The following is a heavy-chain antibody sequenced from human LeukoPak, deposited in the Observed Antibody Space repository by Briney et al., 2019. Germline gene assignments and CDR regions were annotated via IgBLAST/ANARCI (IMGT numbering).Heavy chain of an antibody. CDR2: IYTNGIS. CDR1: GASIRSYY. J-gene: IGHJ4*02. V-gene: IGHV4-4*07. CDR3: ARALGGDTDY. D-gene: IGHD3-16*01. Sequence: PSETLSLTCTVSGASIRSYYWTWIRQPAGKGLEWIGRIYTNGISNHNPSLKSRVTMSQDTSKNQFSLKLSSVTAADTAVYYCARALGGDTDYWVQGTLVTVSS.